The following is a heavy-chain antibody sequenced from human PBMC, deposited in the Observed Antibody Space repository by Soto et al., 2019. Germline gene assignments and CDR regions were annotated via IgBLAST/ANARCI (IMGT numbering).Heavy chain of an antibody. CDR2: IYCDDDR. Sequence: QITLKESGPTLVKPTATLTLTCTFSGFSRRTSGVGVGWLRQPPGKALEWLALIYCDDDRRSSPSLKSRLTITKDNSKSQGVLRMTNMDPVDTATYYCAHIRDAHGDIIEPWGQGTIITVS. J-gene: IGHJ5*02. CDR1: GFSRRTSGVG. D-gene: IGHD4-17*01. V-gene: IGHV2-5*02. CDR3: AHIRDAHGDIIEP.